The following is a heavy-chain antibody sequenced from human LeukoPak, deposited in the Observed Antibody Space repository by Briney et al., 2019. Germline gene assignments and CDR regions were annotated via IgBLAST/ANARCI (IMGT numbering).Heavy chain of an antibody. V-gene: IGHV4-4*07. CDR1: GGSISGYY. Sequence: PSETLSLTCTVSGGSISGYYWSWIRQPAGKGLEWIGRVYTSGSTNYNPSLKSRVTMSIDTSKNQFSLNLSSVTAADTAVYYCAGPGAGDLDYWGQGTLVTVSS. CDR2: VYTSGST. J-gene: IGHJ4*02. D-gene: IGHD3-10*01. CDR3: AGPGAGDLDY.